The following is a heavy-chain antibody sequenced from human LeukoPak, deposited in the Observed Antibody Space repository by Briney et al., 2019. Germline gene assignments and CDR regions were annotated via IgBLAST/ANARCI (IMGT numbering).Heavy chain of an antibody. CDR3: ARAGCSGGSCYVFDY. Sequence: PGGSLRLSCAASGFTFTSYTMNWVRQAPGKGLEWVSSITSSSYIYYADSVKGRFTISRDNAKNSLYLQMNSLRAEDTAVYYCARAGCSGGSCYVFDYWGQGALVTVSS. CDR2: ITSSSYI. CDR1: GFTFTSYT. J-gene: IGHJ4*02. V-gene: IGHV3-21*01. D-gene: IGHD2-15*01.